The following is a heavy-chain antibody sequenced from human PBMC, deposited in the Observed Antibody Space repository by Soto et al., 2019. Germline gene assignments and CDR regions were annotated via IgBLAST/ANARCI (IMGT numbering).Heavy chain of an antibody. CDR3: ARDIDNRDYYYGLDV. D-gene: IGHD1-20*01. Sequence: GGSLRLSCVASGFVFKNYEMNWVRQAPGKGLEWISYISNSGNTVYVADSMRGRFTISRDNAKNSLFLQMNSLRADDTAVYYCARDIDNRDYYYGLDVWGQGTTVTVSS. V-gene: IGHV3-48*03. J-gene: IGHJ6*02. CDR1: GFVFKNYE. CDR2: ISNSGNTV.